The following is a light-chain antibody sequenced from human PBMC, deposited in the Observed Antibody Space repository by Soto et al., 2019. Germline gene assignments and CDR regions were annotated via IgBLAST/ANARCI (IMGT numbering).Light chain of an antibody. J-gene: IGKJ1*01. CDR1: QSVSSN. V-gene: IGKV3-15*01. CDR3: QHYNNWPPWT. Sequence: EIVMTQSPATLSVSPGERATLSCRASQSVSSNLAWYQQKPGQPPRLLIYRASTRATGIPARFSGSGSGTEFTLTISSLQSVDFAVYYCQHYNNWPPWTFGQGTKVEIK. CDR2: RAS.